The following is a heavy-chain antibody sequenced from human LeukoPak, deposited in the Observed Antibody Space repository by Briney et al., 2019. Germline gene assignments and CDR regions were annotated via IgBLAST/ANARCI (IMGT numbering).Heavy chain of an antibody. CDR2: IYYSGST. CDR3: ARRPGSYGVDY. D-gene: IGHD4/OR15-4a*01. CDR1: GGSISSGGYY. V-gene: IGHV4-31*03. Sequence: SETLSLTCTVSGGSISSGGYYWSWIRQHPGKGLEWIGYIYYSGSTYYNPSLKSRVTISVDTSKNQFSLKLSSVTAADTAVYYCARRPGSYGVDYWGQGTLVTVSS. J-gene: IGHJ4*02.